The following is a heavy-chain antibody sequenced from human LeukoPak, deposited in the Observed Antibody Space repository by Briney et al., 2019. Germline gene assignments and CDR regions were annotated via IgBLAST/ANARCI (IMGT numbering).Heavy chain of an antibody. CDR2: MNPNSGNT. J-gene: IGHJ6*03. V-gene: IGHV1-8*01. CDR1: GYTFTSYD. Sequence: GASVKVSCKASGYTFTSYDINWVRQATGQGLEWMGWMNPNSGNTGYAQKFQGRVTMTRNTSISTAYMELSSLRSEDTAVYYCARGYSPRSTYYDILTGYLYKDRRLYYYYMDVWGKGTTVTISS. D-gene: IGHD3-9*01. CDR3: ARGYSPRSTYYDILTGYLYKDRRLYYYYMDV.